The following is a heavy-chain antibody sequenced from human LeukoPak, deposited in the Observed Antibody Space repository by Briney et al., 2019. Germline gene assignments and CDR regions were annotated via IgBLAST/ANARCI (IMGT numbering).Heavy chain of an antibody. D-gene: IGHD2-15*01. CDR2: INHSGST. Sequence: PSETLSLTCTVYGGSFSGYYWSWIRQPPGKGLEWIGEINHSGSTNYNPSLKSRVTISVDTSKNQFSLKLSSVTAADTAVYYCARGGICSGGSCYRIFDYWGQGTLVTVSS. J-gene: IGHJ4*02. CDR1: GGSFSGYY. V-gene: IGHV4-34*01. CDR3: ARGGICSGGSCYRIFDY.